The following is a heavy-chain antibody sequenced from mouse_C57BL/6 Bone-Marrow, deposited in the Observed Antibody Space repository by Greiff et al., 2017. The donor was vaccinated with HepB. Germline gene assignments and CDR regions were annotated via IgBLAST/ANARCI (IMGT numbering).Heavy chain of an antibody. D-gene: IGHD2-1*01. CDR2: IRSKSNNYAT. CDR3: VRHRYGNYGWFAY. J-gene: IGHJ3*01. CDR1: GFSFNTYA. Sequence: DVQLVESGGGLVQPKGSLKLSCAASGFSFNTYAMNWVRQAPGKGLEWVARIRSKSNNYATYYADSVKDRFTISRDDSESMLYLQMNNLKTEDTAMYYCVRHRYGNYGWFAYWGQGTLVTVSA. V-gene: IGHV10-1*01.